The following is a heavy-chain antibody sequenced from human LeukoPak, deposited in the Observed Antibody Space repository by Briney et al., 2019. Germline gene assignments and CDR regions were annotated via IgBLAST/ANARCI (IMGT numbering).Heavy chain of an antibody. Sequence: PGGSLRLSCAASGFTFSNYWMTWVRQAPGKGLEWVSVFYNGINTYYADSVKGRFTTSRDNSKNTLYLQMNSLRVEGTAVYFCARVGSGNTYGYADYWGQGTLVTVSS. V-gene: IGHV3-66*01. J-gene: IGHJ4*02. CDR1: GFTFSNYW. CDR3: ARVGSGNTYGYADY. CDR2: FYNGINT. D-gene: IGHD5-18*01.